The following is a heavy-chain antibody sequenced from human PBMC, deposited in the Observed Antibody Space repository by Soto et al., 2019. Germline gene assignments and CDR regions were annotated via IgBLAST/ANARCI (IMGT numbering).Heavy chain of an antibody. V-gene: IGHV1-8*01. CDR1: GYTFTSHD. CDR2: MNPNSGNT. J-gene: IGHJ4*02. D-gene: IGHD4-17*01. Sequence: QVQLVQSGAEVKKSGASVKVSCKASGYTFTSHDINWVRQATGQGLEWMGWMNPNSGNTGYAQKFQGRVTMTRHTSISTAYMELSSLRSEDTAVYYCARWDYGYYSRFACWGQGTLVTVSS. CDR3: ARWDYGYYSRFAC.